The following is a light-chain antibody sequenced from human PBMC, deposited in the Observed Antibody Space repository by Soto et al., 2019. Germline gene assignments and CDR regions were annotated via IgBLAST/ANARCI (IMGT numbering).Light chain of an antibody. CDR1: QGLSSW. CDR2: ITS. J-gene: IGKJ4*01. Sequence: DIQMTQSPSSVSASIGDRVTITCRASQGLSSWLAWYLQKPGTAPKVLISITSRLQSGVPSRFSGSGSGTDFTLTITSLQHEDFGTYYCQQGNAFPLTFGGGTKADIK. V-gene: IGKV1-12*01. CDR3: QQGNAFPLT.